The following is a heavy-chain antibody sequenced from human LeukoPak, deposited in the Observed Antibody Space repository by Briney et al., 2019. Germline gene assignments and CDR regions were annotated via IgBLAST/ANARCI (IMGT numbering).Heavy chain of an antibody. CDR1: GGTFTSYD. Sequence: ASVKVSCKASGGTFTSYDINWVRQATGQGLEWMEWMNPNSGNTGYAQKFQGRITITRNTSISTAYIELSSLRSEDTAVYYCARRGYSYGYTGYYYYIDVWGKGTTVTVSS. J-gene: IGHJ6*03. CDR3: ARRGYSYGYTGYYYYIDV. CDR2: MNPNSGNT. D-gene: IGHD5-18*01. V-gene: IGHV1-8*03.